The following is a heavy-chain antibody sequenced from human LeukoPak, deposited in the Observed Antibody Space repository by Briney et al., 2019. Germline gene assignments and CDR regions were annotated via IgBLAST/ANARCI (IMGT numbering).Heavy chain of an antibody. CDR2: IRRKLEGGTA. J-gene: IGHJ4*02. V-gene: IGHV3-49*03. Sequence: GGSLRLSCTASGFTFGDYLMSWFRQAPGKGLEWIGFIRRKLEGGTAEYAASVKGRFTISRDDSTSIAYLQMNSLKTEDTAVYYCSRSSGWLSVYWGQGTLVTVSS. CDR1: GFTFGDYL. D-gene: IGHD6-19*01. CDR3: SRSSGWLSVY.